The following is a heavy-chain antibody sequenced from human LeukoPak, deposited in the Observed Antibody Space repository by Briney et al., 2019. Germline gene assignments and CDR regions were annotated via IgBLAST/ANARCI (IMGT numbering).Heavy chain of an antibody. CDR2: IYSGGTI. CDR3: ASDDY. Sequence: PSETLSLTCTVSGGFLSSSIYHWGWVRQPPGKGLECIGSIYSGGTIYYNPTLQSRVLISVDTSKNQFSLNPNSVTAADTAVYYCASDDYWGQGALVTVSS. J-gene: IGHJ4*02. CDR1: GGFLSSSIYH. V-gene: IGHV4-39*01.